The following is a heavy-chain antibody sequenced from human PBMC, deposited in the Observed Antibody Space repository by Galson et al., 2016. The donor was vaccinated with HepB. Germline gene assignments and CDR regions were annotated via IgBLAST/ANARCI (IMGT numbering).Heavy chain of an antibody. Sequence: SLRLSCAASGFTFSSYWMTWVRQAPGKGLEWVANIKQDGSVEHFVDSVKGRFTISRDNAKNTLHLQMNSLRVEDTAVYYCSRDRSFTADTWGQGTLVTVSS. CDR1: GFTFSSYW. D-gene: IGHD5-18*01. V-gene: IGHV3-7*01. CDR2: IKQDGSVE. J-gene: IGHJ5*02. CDR3: SRDRSFTADT.